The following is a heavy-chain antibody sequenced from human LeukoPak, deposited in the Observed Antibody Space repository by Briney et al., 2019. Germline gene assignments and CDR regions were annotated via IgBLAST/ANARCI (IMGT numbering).Heavy chain of an antibody. J-gene: IGHJ4*02. V-gene: IGHV3-53*01. CDR1: GFTVSSNY. CDR2: IYSGSST. Sequence: GGSLRLSCAASGFTVSSNYMSWVRQAPGKGLEWVSVIYSGSSTYYADSVKGRFTISRDNSKNTVYLQINSLRAEDTAVYYCAKVDYNSGSFFGYWGQGTLVTVSS. D-gene: IGHD3-10*01. CDR3: AKVDYNSGSFFGY.